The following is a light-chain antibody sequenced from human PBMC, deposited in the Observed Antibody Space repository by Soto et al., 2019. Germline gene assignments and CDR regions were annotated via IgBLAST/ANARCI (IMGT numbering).Light chain of an antibody. CDR2: GAS. CDR3: QQYNNWPPIT. V-gene: IGKV3-20*01. Sequence: EIVLTQSPGTLSLSPGERATLSCRASQSVGSSYLAWYQQTPGQAPRLLIYGASIRATGIPDRFSGSGSGTDFTLSISRLQSEDFAVYYCQQYNNWPPITFGQGTRLEI. J-gene: IGKJ5*01. CDR1: QSVGSSY.